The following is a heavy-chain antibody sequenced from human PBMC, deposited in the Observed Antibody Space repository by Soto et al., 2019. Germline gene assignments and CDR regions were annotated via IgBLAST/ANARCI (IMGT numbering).Heavy chain of an antibody. CDR1: GGSISSSSYY. J-gene: IGHJ4*02. V-gene: IGHV4-39*01. Sequence: SETLSLTCTVSGGSISSSSYYWGWIRQPPGKGLEWIGSIYYSGSTYYNPSLKSRVTISVDTSKNQFSLKLSSVTAADTAVYYCARLQLLWFGEPQYYFEYWGQGTLVTVSS. D-gene: IGHD3-10*01. CDR3: ARLQLLWFGEPQYYFEY. CDR2: IYYSGST.